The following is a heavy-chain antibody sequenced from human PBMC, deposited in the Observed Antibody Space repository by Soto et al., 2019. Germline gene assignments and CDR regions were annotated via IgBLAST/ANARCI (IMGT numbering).Heavy chain of an antibody. CDR1: GFTFSSYS. CDR2: ISSSSSTI. V-gene: IGHV3-48*02. Sequence: PGGSLRLSCAASGFTFSSYSMNWVRQAPGKGLEWVSYISSSSSTIYYADSVKGRFTISRDNAKNSLYLQMNSLRDEDTAVYYCARGPMGFGELLSRRWYYYGMDGWGQGTTVTVSS. D-gene: IGHD3-10*01. CDR3: ARGPMGFGELLSRRWYYYGMDG. J-gene: IGHJ6*02.